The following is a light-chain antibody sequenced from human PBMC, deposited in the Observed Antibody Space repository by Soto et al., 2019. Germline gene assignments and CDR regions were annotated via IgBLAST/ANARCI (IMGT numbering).Light chain of an antibody. CDR2: GAS. Sequence: EVVMTQSPATLSLSPGDRATVSCRASQGIGSNLAWYQQKPGQAPRLLIYGASTRAAGVPARFSGSGSGTELTLTISSLQSEDFALYYCQQYSDWPPVTFGGVTKVEIK. V-gene: IGKV3-15*01. CDR3: QQYSDWPPVT. J-gene: IGKJ4*01. CDR1: QGIGSN.